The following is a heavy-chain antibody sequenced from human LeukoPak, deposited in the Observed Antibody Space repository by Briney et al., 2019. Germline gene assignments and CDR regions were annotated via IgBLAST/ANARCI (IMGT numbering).Heavy chain of an antibody. D-gene: IGHD6-13*01. CDR3: ARGRIAAAGINDAFDI. CDR2: ISYDGSNK. J-gene: IGHJ3*02. CDR1: GFTFSSYA. Sequence: PGGSLRLSCAASGFTFSSYAMHWVRQAPGKGLEWVAVISYDGSNKYYADSVKGRFTISRDNAKNSLYLQMNSLRAEDTAVYYCARGRIAAAGINDAFDIWGQGTMVTVSS. V-gene: IGHV3-30-3*01.